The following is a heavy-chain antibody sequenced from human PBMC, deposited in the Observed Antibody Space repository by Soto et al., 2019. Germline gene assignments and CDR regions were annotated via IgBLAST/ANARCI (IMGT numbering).Heavy chain of an antibody. D-gene: IGHD3-3*01. V-gene: IGHV4-39*01. CDR3: AKDCWSRYYHYGMDV. CDR1: GGSISSSSYY. J-gene: IGHJ6*02. Sequence: TSETLSLTCTVSGGSISSSSYYWGWIRQPPGKGLEWIGSIYYSGSTYYNPSLKSRVTVSVGTSKNQFSLKLSSVTTSDTALYYCAKDCWSRYYHYGMDVWGQRTTVTAS. CDR2: IYYSGST.